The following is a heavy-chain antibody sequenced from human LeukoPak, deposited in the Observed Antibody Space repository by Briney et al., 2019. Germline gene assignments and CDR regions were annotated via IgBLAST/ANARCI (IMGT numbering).Heavy chain of an antibody. Sequence: PSQTLSLTCTVSGGSISSGDYYWSWIRQPPGKGLEWIGYIYYSGSTYYNPSLKSRVTISVDTSKNQFSLRLSSVTAADTAVYYCARGLYSNYGHYYYYMDVWGKGTTVTVSS. J-gene: IGHJ6*03. CDR2: IYYSGST. CDR3: ARGLYSNYGHYYYYMDV. CDR1: GGSISSGDYY. V-gene: IGHV4-30-4*08. D-gene: IGHD4-11*01.